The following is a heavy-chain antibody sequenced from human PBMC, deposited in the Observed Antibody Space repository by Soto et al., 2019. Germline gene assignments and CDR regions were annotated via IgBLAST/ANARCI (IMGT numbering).Heavy chain of an antibody. D-gene: IGHD5-12*01. V-gene: IGHV1-69*05. J-gene: IGHJ4*02. Sequence: QVQLVQSGAEVKKPGSSVKVSCKASGGTFSSYAISWVRQAPGQGLEWMGGIIPIFGTAKYAQKFQGRATXTXDXXTSTAYMELSSLRSEDTAVYYCASLLRGYSGTGDYWGQGTLVTVSS. CDR3: ASLLRGYSGTGDY. CDR1: GGTFSSYA. CDR2: IIPIFGTA.